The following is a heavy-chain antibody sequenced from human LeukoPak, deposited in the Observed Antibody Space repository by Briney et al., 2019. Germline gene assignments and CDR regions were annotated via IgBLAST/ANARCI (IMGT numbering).Heavy chain of an antibody. CDR1: GFTFSSFG. J-gene: IGHJ4*02. D-gene: IGHD5-18*01. CDR2: ITSSSSNI. CDR3: ASLDTAHPSGVH. Sequence: GGSLRLSCAASGFTFSSFGMHWVRQAPGKGLEWVSSITSSSSNIYYADSVKGRFSISRDNAKNSLYLQMDSLRDEDTAVYYCASLDTAHPSGVHWGQGTLVTVSS. V-gene: IGHV3-21*01.